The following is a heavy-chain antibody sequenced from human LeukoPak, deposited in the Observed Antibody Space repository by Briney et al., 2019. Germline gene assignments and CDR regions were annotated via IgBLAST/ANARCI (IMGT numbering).Heavy chain of an antibody. CDR1: GFTFRSYT. CDR3: VKPGYGSSWLDY. CDR2: ISSNGGST. Sequence: GGSLRLSCSASGFTFRSYTMHWVRQAPGKGLEYVSTISSNGGSTSYADSVKGRFTISRDNSKNTLYLQMSSLRGEDTAVYYCVKPGYGSSWLDYWGQGALVTVSS. J-gene: IGHJ4*02. D-gene: IGHD6-13*01. V-gene: IGHV3-64D*06.